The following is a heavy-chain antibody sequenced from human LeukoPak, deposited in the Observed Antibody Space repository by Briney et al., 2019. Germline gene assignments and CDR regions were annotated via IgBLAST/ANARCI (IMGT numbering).Heavy chain of an antibody. CDR3: ARVGCSGGSCYPDY. V-gene: IGHV4-59*01. J-gene: IGHJ4*02. Sequence: SGTLSLTCTVSGASISTSYWYWIRQPPGKGLEWIGYIHYSGDINYNPSLKSRVTISAYTSKNQLSLKLSSVTAADTAVYYCARVGCSGGSCYPDYWGQGTLVTVSS. D-gene: IGHD2-15*01. CDR2: IHYSGDI. CDR1: GASISTSY.